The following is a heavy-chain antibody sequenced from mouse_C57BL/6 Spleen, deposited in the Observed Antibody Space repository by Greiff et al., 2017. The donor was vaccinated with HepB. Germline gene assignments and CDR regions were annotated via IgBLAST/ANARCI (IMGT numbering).Heavy chain of an antibody. V-gene: IGHV5-16*01. J-gene: IGHJ4*01. CDR1: GFTFSDYY. CDR3: ARVGGSSYDYYAMDY. CDR2: INYDGSST. Sequence: EVKLVESEGGLVQPGRSMKLSCTASGFTFSDYYMAWVRQVPEKGLEWVANINYDGSSTYYLDSLKSRFIISRDNAKNILYLQMSSLKSEDTATYYCARVGGSSYDYYAMDYWGQGTSVTVSS. D-gene: IGHD1-1*01.